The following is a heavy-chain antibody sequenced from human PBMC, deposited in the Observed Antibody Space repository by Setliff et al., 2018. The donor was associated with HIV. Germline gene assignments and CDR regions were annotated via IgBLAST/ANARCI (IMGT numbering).Heavy chain of an antibody. Sequence: ASVKVSCKASGYPFTSYGLCWVRQAPGQGLEWMGWINPNSGGTNYAQKFQGRVTMTRDTSISTAHMELSRLTSDDTAVYYCASGYNFWSGYFVVAEYYQYWGQGTLVTVSS. CDR1: GYPFTSYG. CDR3: ASGYNFWSGYFVVAEYYQY. V-gene: IGHV1-2*02. CDR2: INPNSGGT. J-gene: IGHJ1*01. D-gene: IGHD3-3*01.